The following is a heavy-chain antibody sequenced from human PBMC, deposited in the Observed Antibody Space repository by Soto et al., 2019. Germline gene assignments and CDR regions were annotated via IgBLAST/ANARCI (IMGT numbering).Heavy chain of an antibody. J-gene: IGHJ5*02. V-gene: IGHV4-59*01. CDR2: IYYSGVT. CDR3: GRRFVTSVHDGLQNSFAL. D-gene: IGHD4-4*01. Sequence: PSETLSLTCTVSGGSITSNYWTWIRQPPGKGLEWIGNIYYSGVTNYNPSLKSRVTISVDTSSNQFSLKLSSVTAADTAVYFCGRRFVTSVHDGLQNSFALRGPGILGTLSS. CDR1: GGSITSNY.